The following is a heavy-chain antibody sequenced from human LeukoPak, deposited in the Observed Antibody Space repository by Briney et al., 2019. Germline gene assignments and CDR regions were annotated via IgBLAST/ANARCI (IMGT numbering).Heavy chain of an antibody. CDR2: IYYSGST. J-gene: IGHJ4*02. Sequence: PSETLSLTCTVSGGSISSGDYYWSWIRQPPGKGLEWIGYIYYSGSTYYNPSLKSRVTISVDTSKNQFSLKLSSVTAADTAVYYCARVVNHRGYSSSWHRPFDYWGQGTLVTVSS. D-gene: IGHD6-13*01. V-gene: IGHV4-30-4*01. CDR3: ARVVNHRGYSSSWHRPFDY. CDR1: GGSISSGDYY.